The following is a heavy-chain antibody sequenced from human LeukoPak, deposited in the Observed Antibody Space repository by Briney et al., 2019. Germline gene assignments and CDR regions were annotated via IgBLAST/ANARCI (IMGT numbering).Heavy chain of an antibody. D-gene: IGHD6-13*01. CDR1: GDSISSYY. J-gene: IGHJ5*02. V-gene: IGHV4-59*01. Sequence: SETLSLTCTVSGDSISSYYWSWIRQPPGGGLEWVGYIYHSGSTNYNPSLKSRVTISVDTSKNQFSLKLISVTAADTAMYYCARALRQQLLTGWFDPWGQGTLVTVSS. CDR3: ARALRQQLLTGWFDP. CDR2: IYHSGST.